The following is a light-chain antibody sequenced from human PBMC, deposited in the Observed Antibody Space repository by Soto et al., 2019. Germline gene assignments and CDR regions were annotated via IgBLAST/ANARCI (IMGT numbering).Light chain of an antibody. CDR2: EVS. CDR3: SSYTSSSTLGL. CDR1: SSDVGGYNY. V-gene: IGLV2-14*01. Sequence: QPVLTQPASVSGSPGQSITISCTGTSSDVGGYNYVSWYQQHPGKAPKLMIYEVSNRPSGVSNRFSGSKSGNTASLTISGLQAEDEADYYCSSYTSSSTLGLFGGGTKLTVL. J-gene: IGLJ2*01.